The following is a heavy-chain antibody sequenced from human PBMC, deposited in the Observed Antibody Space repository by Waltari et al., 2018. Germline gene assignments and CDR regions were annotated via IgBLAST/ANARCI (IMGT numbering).Heavy chain of an antibody. Sequence: QVQLQESGPGLVEPSETLSLTCTVSGDSIRGHYWSWIRQPPGKGLEWIGYIFNSATTNYNPSRKSRVTISADMSKNQRALRLTSMTAADTAVYYCARGYGAYCGEDCSDPFDIWGRGTMVTVSS. V-gene: IGHV4-59*11. CDR2: IFNSATT. CDR3: ARGYGAYCGEDCSDPFDI. CDR1: GDSIRGHY. J-gene: IGHJ3*02. D-gene: IGHD2-21*01.